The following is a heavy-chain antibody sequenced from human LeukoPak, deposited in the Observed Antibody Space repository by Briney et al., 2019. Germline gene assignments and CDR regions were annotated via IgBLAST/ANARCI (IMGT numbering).Heavy chain of an antibody. D-gene: IGHD3-22*01. J-gene: IGHJ4*02. V-gene: IGHV4-39*01. CDR2: IYYSGST. Sequence: PSETLSLTCTVSGGSISSSSYYWVWLRQPPGKGLEWIGTIYYSGSTYYNPSLKSRVTISVDTSKNQFSLKLSSVTAADTAVYYCARKMTYSYDSSGYNFDYWGQGTLVTVSP. CDR1: GGSISSSSYY. CDR3: ARKMTYSYDSSGYNFDY.